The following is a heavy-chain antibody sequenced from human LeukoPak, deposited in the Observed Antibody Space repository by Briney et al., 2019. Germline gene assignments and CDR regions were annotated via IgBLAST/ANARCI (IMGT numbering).Heavy chain of an antibody. Sequence: GESLKISCKASGYSFTTYWIGWVRQMPGKGLEWMGIIYPADSAAHYSPSFQGQVTISVDKSINTAYLQWSSLKASDTAMYYCARHIVVVPATGYYMDVWGKGTTVTVSS. J-gene: IGHJ6*03. V-gene: IGHV5-51*01. CDR2: IYPADSAA. CDR3: ARHIVVVPATGYYMDV. CDR1: GYSFTTYW. D-gene: IGHD2-2*01.